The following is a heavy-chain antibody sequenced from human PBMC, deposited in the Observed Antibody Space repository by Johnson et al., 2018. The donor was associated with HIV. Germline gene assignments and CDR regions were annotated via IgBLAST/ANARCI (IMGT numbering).Heavy chain of an antibody. CDR3: ARGDSRGEAFDI. Sequence: QVQLVESGGGVVQPGRSLRLSCAASGFTFSSYGMHWVRQAPGKGLEWVAVISYDGSNKYYADSVKGRFTISRDNSKNTLYLQMNSLRAEDTAVYYCARGDSRGEAFDIWGQGTMVTVSS. D-gene: IGHD3-22*01. CDR2: ISYDGSNK. V-gene: IGHV3-30*03. J-gene: IGHJ3*02. CDR1: GFTFSSYG.